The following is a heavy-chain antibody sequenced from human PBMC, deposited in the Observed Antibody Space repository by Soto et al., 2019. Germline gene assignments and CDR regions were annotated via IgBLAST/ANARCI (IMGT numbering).Heavy chain of an antibody. CDR3: ARGRYGDY. V-gene: IGHV1-18*01. D-gene: IGHD1-1*01. Sequence: QVNLVQSGADVKRPGASVKFSCKGSGYAFTTYGITWVRQAPGQGLEWMGWISAHNGNTDYAQKLQGRVTVTRDTSTSTAYMELRSLRSDDTAVYYCARGRYGDYWGQGALVTVSS. CDR2: ISAHNGNT. J-gene: IGHJ4*02. CDR1: GYAFTTYG.